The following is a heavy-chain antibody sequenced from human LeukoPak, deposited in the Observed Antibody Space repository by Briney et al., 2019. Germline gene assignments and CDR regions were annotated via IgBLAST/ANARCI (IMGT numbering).Heavy chain of an antibody. V-gene: IGHV3-7*03. CDR2: IKPDGTTK. Sequence: GGSLRLTCAASGFPFSSYSMTWVRQAPGKGLEWVANIKPDGTTKFYVDSVKGRFTISRDNALNSLYLQMNSLRAEDTAIYYCARSIPYGTTWYGRSDYWGQGTLVTVSS. J-gene: IGHJ4*02. CDR3: ARSIPYGTTWYGRSDY. CDR1: GFPFSSYS. D-gene: IGHD6-13*01.